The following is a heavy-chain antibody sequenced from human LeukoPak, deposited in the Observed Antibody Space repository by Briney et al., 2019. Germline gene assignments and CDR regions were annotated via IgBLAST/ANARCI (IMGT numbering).Heavy chain of an antibody. D-gene: IGHD6-6*01. CDR1: GYTFTGYY. CDR3: ARAAASRPFDY. CDR2: INPNNSAT. V-gene: IGHV1-2*02. J-gene: IGHJ4*02. Sequence: SVKVSCKASGYTFTGYYMHWVRQAPGQGLEWMGWINPNNSATDSAQKFQGRVTMTRDTSISTVYMELSRLRSDDTAVYHCARAAASRPFDYWGQGTLVTVSS.